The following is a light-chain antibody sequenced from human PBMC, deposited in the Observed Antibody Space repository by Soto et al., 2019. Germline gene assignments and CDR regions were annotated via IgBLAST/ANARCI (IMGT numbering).Light chain of an antibody. CDR2: DVR. CDR3: SSYTTISTYV. Sequence: QSALTQPASVSGSPGQSITISCTGTSSDVGDYNYVSWYQQHPGKAPKLMIYDVRNRPSGVSNRFSGSKSVNTASLTISGLQAEDEADYYCSSYTTISTYVFGTGTKLTVL. V-gene: IGLV2-14*01. CDR1: SSDVGDYNY. J-gene: IGLJ1*01.